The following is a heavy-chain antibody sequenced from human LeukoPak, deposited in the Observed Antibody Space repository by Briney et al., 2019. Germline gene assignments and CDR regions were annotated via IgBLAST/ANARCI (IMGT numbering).Heavy chain of an antibody. J-gene: IGHJ4*02. V-gene: IGHV4-39*01. Sequence: PSETLSLTCTVSGGSISSSSYYWGWIRQPPGKGLEWIGSIYYSGSTYYNPSLKSRVTISVDTSKNQFSLKLSSVTAADTAVYYCARGGDIVVVVAATLEGYFDYWGQGTLVTVSS. CDR1: GGSISSSSYY. CDR2: IYYSGST. CDR3: ARGGDIVVVVAATLEGYFDY. D-gene: IGHD2-15*01.